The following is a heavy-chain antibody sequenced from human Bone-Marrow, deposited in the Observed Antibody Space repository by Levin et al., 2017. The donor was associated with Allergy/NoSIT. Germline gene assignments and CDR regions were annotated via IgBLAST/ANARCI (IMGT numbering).Heavy chain of an antibody. Sequence: GGSLRLSCVASGFSLSDYEMHWVRQAPGKGLEWVSYMSNNGSIIYHADSVRGRFILSRDKAKSSLYLQMHSLRVEDSAIYYCVAFGSASFWGQGTLVTVSS. CDR3: VAFGSASF. J-gene: IGHJ4*02. CDR2: MSNNGSII. V-gene: IGHV3-48*03. D-gene: IGHD2-15*01. CDR1: GFSLSDYE.